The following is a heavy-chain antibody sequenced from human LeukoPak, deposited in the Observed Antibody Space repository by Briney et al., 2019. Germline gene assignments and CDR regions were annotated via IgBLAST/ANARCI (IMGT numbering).Heavy chain of an antibody. D-gene: IGHD2-15*01. J-gene: IGHJ4*02. V-gene: IGHV3-53*01. CDR1: GFTVSSNY. CDR3: ARDGGYCSGGSCYRTDY. Sequence: GGSLRLSCAASGFTVSSNYMSWVRQAPGKGLEWVSVIYSGGSTYYADSVKGRFTISRDNSKNTLYLQMNSLRAEDTAVYYCARDGGYCSGGSCYRTDYWGQGTLVTVSS. CDR2: IYSGGST.